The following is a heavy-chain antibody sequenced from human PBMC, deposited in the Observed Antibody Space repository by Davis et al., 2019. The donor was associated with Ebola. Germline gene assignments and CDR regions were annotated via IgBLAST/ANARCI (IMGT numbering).Heavy chain of an antibody. CDR2: ISSSSSYT. CDR3: ARVGAAWPSYYGMDV. Sequence: GESLKISCAASGFTFSSYSMNWVRQAPGKGLEWVSYISSSSSYTNYADSVKGRFTISRDNAKNSLYLQMNSLRAEDTAVYYCARVGAAWPSYYGMDVWGQGTTVTVSS. V-gene: IGHV3-21*01. J-gene: IGHJ6*02. D-gene: IGHD3-10*01. CDR1: GFTFSSYS.